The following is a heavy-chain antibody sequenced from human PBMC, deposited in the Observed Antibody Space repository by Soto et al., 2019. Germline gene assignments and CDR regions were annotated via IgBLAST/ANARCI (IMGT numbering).Heavy chain of an antibody. Sequence: SETLCLTCTVSGVSISGYYWSWIRQPPGKGLEWIGYIYYSGSTNYNPSLKSRVTISVDTSKNQFSLKLSSVTAADTAVYYCARDPFGSNWFDPWGQGTLVTVSS. D-gene: IGHD3-16*01. CDR3: ARDPFGSNWFDP. J-gene: IGHJ5*02. CDR2: IYYSGST. CDR1: GVSISGYY. V-gene: IGHV4-59*01.